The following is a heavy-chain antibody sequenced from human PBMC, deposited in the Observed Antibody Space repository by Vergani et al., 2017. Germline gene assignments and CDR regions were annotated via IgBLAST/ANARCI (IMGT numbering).Heavy chain of an antibody. Sequence: QLQLQESGPGLVKPSETLSLTCAVSGASIGSTSDYWAWIRQPPGKGLEWIATIYYSGTTYYNPSLKSRVTISIDTSKNQFSLKLTSETATDTAMYYCAKQYASGSYKHWGQGTLVTVSS. J-gene: IGHJ4*02. V-gene: IGHV4-39*01. CDR3: AKQYASGSYKH. D-gene: IGHD3-10*01. CDR2: IYYSGTT. CDR1: GASIGSTSDY.